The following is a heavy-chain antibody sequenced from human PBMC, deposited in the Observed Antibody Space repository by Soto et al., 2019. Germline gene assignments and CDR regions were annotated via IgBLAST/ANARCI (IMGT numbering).Heavy chain of an antibody. Sequence: SGPTLVNPTQTLTLTCTFSGFSLSTSGMCVSWIRQPPGKALEWLARIDWDDDKYYSTSLKTRLTISKDTSKNQVVLTMTNMDPVDTATYYCARIRAGPLIRVPSSVVPAAIPYYYYYMDVWGKGTTVTVSS. CDR1: GFSLSTSGMC. J-gene: IGHJ6*03. CDR2: IDWDDDK. V-gene: IGHV2-70*11. CDR3: ARIRAGPLIRVPSSVVPAAIPYYYYYMDV. D-gene: IGHD2-2*01.